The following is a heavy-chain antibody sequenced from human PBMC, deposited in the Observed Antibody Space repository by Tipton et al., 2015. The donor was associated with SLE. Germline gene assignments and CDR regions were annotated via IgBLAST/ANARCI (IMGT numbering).Heavy chain of an antibody. J-gene: IGHJ4*02. CDR3: ARHPGSSWYRGRYFDY. Sequence: TLSLTCTVSGISFTSYYWSWIRQPPGKGLEWVGYISYTGSTIYNPSLKSRVTVSMDTSKSQFSLKLSSVTAADTAAYYCARHPGSSWYRGRYFDYWGQGTLVTVSS. D-gene: IGHD6-13*01. V-gene: IGHV4-59*08. CDR1: GISFTSYY. CDR2: ISYTGST.